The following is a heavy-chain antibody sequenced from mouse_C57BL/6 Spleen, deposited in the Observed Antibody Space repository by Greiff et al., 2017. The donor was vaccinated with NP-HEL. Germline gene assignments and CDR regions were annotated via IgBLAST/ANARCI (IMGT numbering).Heavy chain of an antibody. CDR1: GYTFTSYW. D-gene: IGHD1-1*01. J-gene: IGHJ3*01. V-gene: IGHV1-52*01. Sequence: VQLQQPGAELVRPGSSVKLSCKASGYTFTSYWMHWVKQRPIQGLEWIGNIDPSDSETHYNQKFKDKATLTVDKSSSTAYMQLSSLTSEDSAVYYCAKGDYYGSSYTFAYWGQGTLVTVAA. CDR3: AKGDYYGSSYTFAY. CDR2: IDPSDSET.